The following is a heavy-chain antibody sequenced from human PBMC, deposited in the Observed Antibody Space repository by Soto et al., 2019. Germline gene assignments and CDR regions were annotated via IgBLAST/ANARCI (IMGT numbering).Heavy chain of an antibody. CDR1: GGSISSGDYY. V-gene: IGHV4-30-4*01. CDR3: ARGLDY. CDR2: IYYTGNT. Sequence: SETLSLTCTVSGGSISSGDYYWSWLRQPPEKGLEWIGYIYYTGNTYYNPSLKSRVTMSVDTSKNQFSLKLSSVTAADTAVYYCARGLDYWGQGTLLTVSS. J-gene: IGHJ4*02.